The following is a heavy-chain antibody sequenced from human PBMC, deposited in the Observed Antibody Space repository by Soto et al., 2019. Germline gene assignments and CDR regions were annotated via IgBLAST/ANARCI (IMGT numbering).Heavy chain of an antibody. J-gene: IGHJ4*02. Sequence: GASVKVSCKASGGTFSSYSISWVRQAPGQGLEWMGGIIPIFGTANYAQKFQGRVTMTRDTSTSTVYMDLSSLSSEDTAVYYCARASSGYYSYFDYWGQGTLVTVSS. CDR1: GGTFSSYS. V-gene: IGHV1-69*05. CDR2: IIPIFGTA. CDR3: ARASSGYYSYFDY. D-gene: IGHD3-22*01.